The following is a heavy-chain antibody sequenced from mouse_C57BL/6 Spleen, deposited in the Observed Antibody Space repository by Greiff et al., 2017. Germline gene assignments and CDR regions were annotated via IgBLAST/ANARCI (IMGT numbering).Heavy chain of an antibody. V-gene: IGHV1-50*01. CDR3: ARGRYLYYAMDY. CDR2: IDPSDSYT. D-gene: IGHD5-1*01. CDR1: GYTFTSYW. Sequence: VKLQQPGAELVKPGASVKLSCKASGYTFTSYWMQWVKQRPGQGLEWIGEIDPSDSYTNYNQKFKGKATLTVDTSSSTAYMQLSSLTSEDSAVYYCARGRYLYYAMDYWGQGTSVTVSS. J-gene: IGHJ4*01.